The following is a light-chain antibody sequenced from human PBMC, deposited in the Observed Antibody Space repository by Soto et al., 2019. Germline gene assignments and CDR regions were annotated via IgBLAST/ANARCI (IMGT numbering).Light chain of an antibody. CDR1: QSVSSY. CDR3: QERSNWSVT. CDR2: DAS. Sequence: ETVLTQSPGTLSLSPGERATLSCRASQSVSSYLAWYQQKPGQAPRLLIYDASTRATGISARFSGSGSGTDFTLTISSLDPEDFAVYYCQERSNWSVTFGLGTKVEVE. V-gene: IGKV3-11*01. J-gene: IGKJ1*01.